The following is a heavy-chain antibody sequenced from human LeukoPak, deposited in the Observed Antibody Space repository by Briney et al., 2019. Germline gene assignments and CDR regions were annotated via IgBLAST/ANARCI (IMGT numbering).Heavy chain of an antibody. V-gene: IGHV4-39*07. D-gene: IGHD3-10*01. CDR2: FYYSGST. CDR3: ARVPYYGSGSDAFDI. CDR1: GGSVRSRDFY. J-gene: IGHJ3*02. Sequence: SETLSLTCSVSGGSVRSRDFYWVWLRQPPGKGPEWIGSFYYSGSTYYNPSLKSRVTISVDTSKNQFSLKLSSVTAADTAVYYCARVPYYGSGSDAFDIWGQGTMVTVSS.